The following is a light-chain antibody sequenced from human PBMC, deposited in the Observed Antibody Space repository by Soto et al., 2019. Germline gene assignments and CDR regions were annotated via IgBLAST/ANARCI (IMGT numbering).Light chain of an antibody. CDR2: DAS. J-gene: IGKJ1*01. CDR3: QQYNSYSWT. CDR1: QSISSW. V-gene: IGKV1-5*01. Sequence: DIQMTQSPSTLSASVGDRVTITCRASQSISSWLAWYQQKPGKAPKLLIYDASSVESGVPSRFSGSVSGTEFNLTISSLQPDDFATYYCQQYNSYSWTFGQGTKVDIK.